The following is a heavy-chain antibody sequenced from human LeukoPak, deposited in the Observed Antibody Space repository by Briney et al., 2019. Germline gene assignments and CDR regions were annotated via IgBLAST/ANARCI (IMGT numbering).Heavy chain of an antibody. CDR1: GFTFSSYA. J-gene: IGHJ4*02. V-gene: IGHV3-30*18. D-gene: IGHD6-6*01. CDR2: ISYDGKNE. CDR3: AKSSLSIAARLY. Sequence: PGGSLRLSCAASGFTFSSYAMSWVRQAPGKGLEWVAVISYDGKNEYYTDSVKGRFTISRDNSKNTLYLQMNSLRAEDTAVYYCAKSSLSIAARLYWGQGTLLTVSS.